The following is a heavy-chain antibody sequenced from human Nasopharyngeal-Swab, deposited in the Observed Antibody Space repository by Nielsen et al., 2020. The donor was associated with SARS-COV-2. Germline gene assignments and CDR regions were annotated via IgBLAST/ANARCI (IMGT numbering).Heavy chain of an antibody. V-gene: IGHV1-69*01. Sequence: KISCAASGFTFSSYAISWVRQAPGQGLEWMGGIIPIFGTANYAQKFQGRVTITADESTSTAYMELSSLRSEDTAVYYCARRGAWIQLLDIWGQGTMVTVSS. D-gene: IGHD5-18*01. CDR1: GFTFSSYA. CDR3: ARRGAWIQLLDI. CDR2: IIPIFGTA. J-gene: IGHJ3*02.